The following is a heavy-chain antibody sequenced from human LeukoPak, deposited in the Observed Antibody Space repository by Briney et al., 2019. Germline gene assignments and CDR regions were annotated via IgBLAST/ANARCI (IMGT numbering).Heavy chain of an antibody. J-gene: IGHJ4*02. D-gene: IGHD1-1*01. V-gene: IGHV3-23*01. CDR1: GFIFSTYA. CDR2: ISGSGDNT. Sequence: GGSLRLSCATSGFIFSTYAMSWVRQAPGKGLEWVSTISGSGDNTYYADSLKGRFTISRDSSKNTLYLQMNSLRAEDTAVYYCAKQTRTTTAPDYWGQGTLVTVSS. CDR3: AKQTRTTTAPDY.